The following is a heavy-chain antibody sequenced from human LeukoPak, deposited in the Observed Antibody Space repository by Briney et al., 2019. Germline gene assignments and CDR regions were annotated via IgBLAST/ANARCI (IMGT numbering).Heavy chain of an antibody. D-gene: IGHD2-2*01. CDR3: ARGGIVQDIVVVPAASNWFDP. CDR2: INHSGST. V-gene: IGHV4-34*01. CDR1: GGSFSGHY. Sequence: PSETLSLTCAVYGGSFSGHYWSWIRQPPGKGLEWIGEINHSGSTNYNPSLKSRVTISVDTSKNQFSLKLSSVTAADTAVYYCARGGIVQDIVVVPAASNWFDPWGQGTLVTVSS. J-gene: IGHJ5*02.